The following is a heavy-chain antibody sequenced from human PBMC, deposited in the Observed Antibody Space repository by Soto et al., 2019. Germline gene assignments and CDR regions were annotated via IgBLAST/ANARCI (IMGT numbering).Heavy chain of an antibody. CDR1: GGSMNGYY. V-gene: IGHV4-4*09. CDR3: ARSVATPGTNIDF. D-gene: IGHD6-13*01. Sequence: SETLSLTCSGSGGSMNGYYWSWIRQTPGQGLEWLGFIYFSGSTRYNPSLMSRLTISLDKSKRQFSMSLSSVTAADTAVYYCARSVATPGTNIDFWGEGPLGTVSS. J-gene: IGHJ4*02. CDR2: IYFSGST.